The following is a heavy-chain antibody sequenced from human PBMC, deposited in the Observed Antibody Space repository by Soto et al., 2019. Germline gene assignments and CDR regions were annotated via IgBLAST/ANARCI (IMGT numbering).Heavy chain of an antibody. CDR1: GGTFSSYA. CDR3: AREPIDGSSSVDYYYYGMDV. CDR2: IIPIFGTA. Sequence: QVQLVQSGAEVKKPGSSVKVSCKASGGTFSSYAISWVRQAPGQGLEWMGGIIPIFGTANYAQKFQGRVTITADESTSTAYMELGSLRSEDTAVYYCAREPIDGSSSVDYYYYGMDVWGQGTTVTVSS. J-gene: IGHJ6*02. D-gene: IGHD6-6*01. V-gene: IGHV1-69*01.